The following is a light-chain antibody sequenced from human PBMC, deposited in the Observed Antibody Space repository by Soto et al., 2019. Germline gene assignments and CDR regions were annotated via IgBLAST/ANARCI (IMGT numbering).Light chain of an antibody. V-gene: IGKV3-15*01. CDR3: QQYGSSPVT. CDR1: ESVSSN. J-gene: IGKJ1*01. CDR2: GAS. Sequence: EIVMTQSPATLSVSPGERVTVSCRASESVSSNLAWYQQKAGQAPRLLIYGASTRATGIPARFSGSGSGTEFTLTISTLQSEDVAIYYCQQYGSSPVTLGQGTKVDIK.